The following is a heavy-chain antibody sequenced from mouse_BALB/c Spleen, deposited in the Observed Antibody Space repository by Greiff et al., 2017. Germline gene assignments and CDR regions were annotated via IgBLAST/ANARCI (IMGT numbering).Heavy chain of an antibody. V-gene: IGHV2-6-7*01. CDR3: ARFSYGYNNHFDY. J-gene: IGHJ2*01. CDR2: IWGDGST. CDR1: GFSLTGYG. D-gene: IGHD2-2*01. Sequence: VQGVESGPGLVAPSQCLSITCTVSGFSLTGYGVNWVRQPPGKGLEWLGMIWGDGSTDYNSALKSRLSISKDNSKGQVFLKMNSLQTDDTASDYCARFSYGYNNHFDYWGQGTTLTVSA.